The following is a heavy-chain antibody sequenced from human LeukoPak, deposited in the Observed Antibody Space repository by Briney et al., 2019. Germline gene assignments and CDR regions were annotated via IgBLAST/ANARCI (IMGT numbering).Heavy chain of an antibody. CDR3: ARDHGIPGSGSYRFDF. CDR1: GFTFSSYS. Sequence: GGSLRLSCAPSGFTFSSYSMNWVRQAPGKGLEWVSSISSSSCYIYYADSVKGRFTISRDYAKNLLYLQMNSLRIEDTAVYYCARDHGIPGSGSYRFDFWGHGTLVTVSS. V-gene: IGHV3-21*06. CDR2: ISSSSCYI. J-gene: IGHJ4*01. D-gene: IGHD3-10*01.